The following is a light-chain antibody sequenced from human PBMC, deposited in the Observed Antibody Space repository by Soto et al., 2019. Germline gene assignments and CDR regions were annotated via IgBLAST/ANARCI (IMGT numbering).Light chain of an antibody. CDR2: AAV. V-gene: IGKV3-20*01. J-gene: IGKJ4*01. CDR3: QQYGTSPLT. Sequence: EIVLTQSPGTLTLSPGERATLSCRASQSLSSNNLAWYQQRPGQAPRLLIYAAVSRAAGVPDRFSGSVSGTDFTLTITRLGPEDFAVYFCQQYGTSPLTVGGGTKVEI. CDR1: QSLSSNN.